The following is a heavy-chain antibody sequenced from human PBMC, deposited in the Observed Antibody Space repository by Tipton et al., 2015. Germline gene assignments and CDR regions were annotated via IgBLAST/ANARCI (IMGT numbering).Heavy chain of an antibody. CDR3: ARGRYSSGGDSHYSFDY. CDR2: ISSSGSTI. J-gene: IGHJ4*02. V-gene: IGHV3-11*04. Sequence: SLRLSCAASGFTFSDYYMSWIRQAPGKGLEWVSYISSSGSTIYYADSVKGRFNISRDNYKDRLYLQMNSLRAEDTAVYYCARGRYSSGGDSHYSFDYWGQGALVTVSS. CDR1: GFTFSDYY. D-gene: IGHD5-18*01.